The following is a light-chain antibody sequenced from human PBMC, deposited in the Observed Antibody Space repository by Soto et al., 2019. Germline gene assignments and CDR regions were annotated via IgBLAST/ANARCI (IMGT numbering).Light chain of an antibody. J-gene: IGKJ2*01. V-gene: IGKV3-15*01. CDR3: QQYHDWPPYT. CDR2: GAS. Sequence: EILMTQSPATLSVSPGERATLSCRASQTVTGSLAWYQQKPGQAPRLLIYGASTRATGIPDRFSGSGSGTEFTPPISSLQSEDFAVYYCQQYHDWPPYTFGQGTNVEIK. CDR1: QTVTGS.